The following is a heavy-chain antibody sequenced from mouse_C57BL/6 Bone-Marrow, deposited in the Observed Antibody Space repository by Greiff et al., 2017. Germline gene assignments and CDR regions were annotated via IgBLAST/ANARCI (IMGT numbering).Heavy chain of an antibody. CDR3: ARWAITTVVADWYFDV. D-gene: IGHD1-1*01. J-gene: IGHJ1*03. CDR2: IDPNSGGT. V-gene: IGHV1-72*01. Sequence: VQLQQPGAELVKPGASVKLSCKASGYTFTSYWMHWVKQRPGRGLEWIGRIDPNSGGTKYNEKFKSKATLTVDKPSSTAYMQLISLTSEDSAVYYCARWAITTVVADWYFDVWGTGTTVTVSS. CDR1: GYTFTSYW.